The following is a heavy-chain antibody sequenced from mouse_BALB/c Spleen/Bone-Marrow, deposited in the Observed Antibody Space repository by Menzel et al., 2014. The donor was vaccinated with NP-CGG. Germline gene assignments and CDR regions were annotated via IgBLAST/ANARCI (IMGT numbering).Heavy chain of an antibody. J-gene: IGHJ2*01. D-gene: IGHD2-4*01. V-gene: IGHV5-9-3*01. CDR3: ARHGITRLLDY. CDR2: ISSGGSYT. CDR1: GFTFSSYA. Sequence: EVKLQESGGGLVKPGGSLKLSCAASGFTFSSYAMSWVRQTPEKRLEWVATISSGGSYTYYPDSVKGRFAISRDNAKNPLYLQMSSLSSEDTAMYYCARHGITRLLDYWGQGTTLTVSS.